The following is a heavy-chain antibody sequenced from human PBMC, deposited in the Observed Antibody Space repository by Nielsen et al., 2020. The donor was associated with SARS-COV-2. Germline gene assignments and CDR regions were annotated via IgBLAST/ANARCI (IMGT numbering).Heavy chain of an antibody. V-gene: IGHV3-11*04. CDR2: ISPGGSTI. D-gene: IGHD3-10*01. Sequence: GESLKISCAASGFTFSDYYMSWIRQAPGKGLEWVSYISPGGSTIYYADSVKGRFTISRDNAKNSLYLQMNSLRAEDTAVYYCAREGRLLLWFGELLAPPDYWGQGTLVTVSS. CDR1: GFTFSDYY. CDR3: AREGRLLLWFGELLAPPDY. J-gene: IGHJ4*02.